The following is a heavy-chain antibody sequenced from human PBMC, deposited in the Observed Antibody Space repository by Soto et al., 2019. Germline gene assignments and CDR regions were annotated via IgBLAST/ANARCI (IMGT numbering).Heavy chain of an antibody. V-gene: IGHV3-21*01. D-gene: IGHD2-15*01. Sequence: EVQLVESGGGLVQPGGSLRLSCAASGFTFSSYSMNWVRQAPGKGLEWVSSISSSSSYIYYADSVKGRFTISRDNAKNSLYLQMSSLRAEDTAVYYCARDREDIVVVVAATPVAFDYWGQGSLVTVSS. J-gene: IGHJ4*02. CDR2: ISSSSSYI. CDR1: GFTFSSYS. CDR3: ARDREDIVVVVAATPVAFDY.